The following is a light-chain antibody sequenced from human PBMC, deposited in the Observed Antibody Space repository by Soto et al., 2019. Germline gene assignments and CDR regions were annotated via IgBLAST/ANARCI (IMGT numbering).Light chain of an antibody. J-gene: IGKJ1*01. CDR2: KAS. Sequence: DIQMTQSPSTLSASVGDRVTITCRASQSISSWLAWYQQKPGKAPKLLIYKASSLESGDPSSFSGSGAGTEFTLTISSLQPDDFAMYYCQQYNSYSLTFGQGTKVEIK. CDR3: QQYNSYSLT. V-gene: IGKV1-5*03. CDR1: QSISSW.